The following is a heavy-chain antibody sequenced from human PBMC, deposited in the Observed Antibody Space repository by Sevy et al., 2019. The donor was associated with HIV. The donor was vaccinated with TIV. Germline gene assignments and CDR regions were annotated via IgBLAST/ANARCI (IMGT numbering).Heavy chain of an antibody. CDR1: GVSITRSY. J-gene: IGHJ6*03. V-gene: IGHV4-59*01. D-gene: IGHD2-15*01. Sequence: SETLSLTCNVSGVSITRSYWNWIRQTPGKGLEWIAFVYYTGKTNYNPSLKSRVTVSLDTSKSQFSLKLSSVTAADTAVYYCARGGEGREFDYYYYMDVWGKGTTVTVSS. CDR3: ARGGEGREFDYYYYMDV. CDR2: VYYTGKT.